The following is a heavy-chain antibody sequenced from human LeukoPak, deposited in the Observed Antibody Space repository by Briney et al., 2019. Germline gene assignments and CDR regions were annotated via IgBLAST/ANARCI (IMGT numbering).Heavy chain of an antibody. CDR3: ASLPETGANSDAFDI. J-gene: IGHJ3*02. D-gene: IGHD7-27*01. CDR2: INPRGGSI. Sequence: ASVKVSCKASGYTFINYYIHWVRQAPGQGLEWMGIINPRGGSISYAQRFQGRVTMTRDTSTSTVYMELSSLRSEDTAVYYCASLPETGANSDAFDIWGQGTMVTVSS. CDR1: GYTFINYY. V-gene: IGHV1-46*01.